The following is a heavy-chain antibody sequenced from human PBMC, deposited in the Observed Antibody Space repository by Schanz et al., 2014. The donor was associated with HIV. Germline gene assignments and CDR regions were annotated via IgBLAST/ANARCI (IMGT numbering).Heavy chain of an antibody. J-gene: IGHJ4*02. D-gene: IGHD2-15*01. CDR1: GYTFTGYY. Sequence: QVQLVQSGAEVKKPGASVKVSCKASGYTFTGYYMHWVRQAPGQGLEWMGWINPNSGGTNYAQKFQGRVTMTRDTSPSTAYMVLSRLRSDNPAVYYCARGRSGYCSGGSSPYGRYYFDYWGQGTLVTVSS. CDR2: INPNSGGT. V-gene: IGHV1-2*02. CDR3: ARGRSGYCSGGSSPYGRYYFDY.